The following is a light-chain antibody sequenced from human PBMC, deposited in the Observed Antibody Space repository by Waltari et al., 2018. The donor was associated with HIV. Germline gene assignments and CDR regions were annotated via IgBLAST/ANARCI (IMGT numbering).Light chain of an antibody. V-gene: IGLV2-14*03. CDR1: KSHLGS. J-gene: IGLJ2*01. Sequence: QSALTQPASVSGSPGQPVTIACTATKSHLGSVSWYQQPPGKDPPLLIYDVTNRPSGVPSRFSGSKSAYTASLTISGLQAEDEADYYCSSYNDSDTHVIFGGGTRLT. CDR2: DVT. CDR3: SSYNDSDTHVI.